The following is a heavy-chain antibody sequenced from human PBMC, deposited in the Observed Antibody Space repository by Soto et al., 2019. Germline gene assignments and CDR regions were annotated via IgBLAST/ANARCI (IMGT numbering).Heavy chain of an antibody. CDR1: GFPFHAYG. CDR2: ITSNSANV. CDR3: ARDRGSVLGVISD. Sequence: EVQLVESGGDLVQPGRSLRLSCAASGFPFHAYGMVWVRQVAGKGLEWVSGITSNSANVGYADSVKGRFTISRDDAKNSLYLQMNSLRVEDTAVYYCARDRGSVLGVISDWGQGTLVTVSS. V-gene: IGHV3-9*01. D-gene: IGHD3-10*01. J-gene: IGHJ4*02.